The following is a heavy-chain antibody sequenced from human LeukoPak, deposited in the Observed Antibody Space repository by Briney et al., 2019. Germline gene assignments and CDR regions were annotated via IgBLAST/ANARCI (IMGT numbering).Heavy chain of an antibody. D-gene: IGHD3-3*01. CDR2: INPNSGGT. CDR3: ARDKAPTRFLEWLPCY. Sequence: ASVKVSCKASGYTFTSYDINWVRQVPGQGLEWMGWINPNSGGTNYAQKFQGRVTMTRDTSISTAYMELSRLRSDDTAVYYCARDKAPTRFLEWLPCYWGQGTLVTVSS. CDR1: GYTFTSYD. V-gene: IGHV1-2*02. J-gene: IGHJ4*02.